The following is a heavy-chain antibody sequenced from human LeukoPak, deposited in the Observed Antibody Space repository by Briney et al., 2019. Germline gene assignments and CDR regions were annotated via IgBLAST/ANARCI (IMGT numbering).Heavy chain of an antibody. Sequence: GGSLRLSCAASGFTFSSYSMNWVRQAPGKGLEWVSYISSSSSTIYYADSVKGRFTISRDNAKNSLYLQMNSLRAEDTAVYYCARGKYPYYYYGMDVWGQGTTVTVSS. D-gene: IGHD2/OR15-2a*01. CDR3: ARGKYPYYYYGMDV. J-gene: IGHJ6*02. CDR2: ISSSSSTI. CDR1: GFTFSSYS. V-gene: IGHV3-48*04.